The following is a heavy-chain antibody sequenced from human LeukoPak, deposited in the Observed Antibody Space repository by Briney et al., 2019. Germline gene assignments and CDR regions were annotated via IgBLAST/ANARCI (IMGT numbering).Heavy chain of an antibody. CDR1: VFTFSDYY. V-gene: IGHV3-11*01. J-gene: IGHJ5*02. CDR2: ISSSGSTI. D-gene: IGHD2-2*02. CDR3: ARDLVVVPAAIEGWFDP. Sequence: GGSLRLSCAASVFTFSDYYMSWIRQAPGQGLEWVSYISSSGSTIYYAHSLKGRFTISRDNAKNSLSLQRYTLRAQDTTAYYCARDLVVVPAAIEGWFDPWGQGTLVTVSS.